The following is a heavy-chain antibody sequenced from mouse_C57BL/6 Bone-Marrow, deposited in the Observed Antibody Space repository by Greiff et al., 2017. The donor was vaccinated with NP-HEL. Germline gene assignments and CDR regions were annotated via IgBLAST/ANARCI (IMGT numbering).Heavy chain of an antibody. CDR2: INPGSGGT. V-gene: IGHV1-54*01. J-gene: IGHJ3*01. D-gene: IGHD2-2*01. CDR3: ARWGYPWYAY. Sequence: VQVVESGAELVRPGTSVKVSCKASGYAFTNYLIEWVKQRPGQGLEWIGVINPGSGGTNYNEKFKGKATLTADKSSSTAYMQLSSLTSEDSAVYFCARWGYPWYAYWGQGTLVTVSA. CDR1: GYAFTNYL.